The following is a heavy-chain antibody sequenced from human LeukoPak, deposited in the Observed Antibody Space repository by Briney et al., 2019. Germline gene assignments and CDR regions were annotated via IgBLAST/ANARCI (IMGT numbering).Heavy chain of an antibody. CDR1: GFTFSSYS. V-gene: IGHV3-21*01. CDR2: ISSSSSSYI. CDR3: ARGVGWNYGDDAFDI. D-gene: IGHD4-17*01. J-gene: IGHJ3*02. Sequence: GGSLRLSCAASGFTFSSYSMNWVRQAPGKGLEWVSSISSSSSSYIYYADSVKGRFTISRDNAKNSLYLQMNSLRAEDTAVYYCARGVGWNYGDDAFDIWGQGTMVTVSS.